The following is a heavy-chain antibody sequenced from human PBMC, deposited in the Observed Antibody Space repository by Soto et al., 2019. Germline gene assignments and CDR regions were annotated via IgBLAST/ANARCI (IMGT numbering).Heavy chain of an antibody. CDR3: AKGVRGYCSGGSCQTDAFDI. CDR1: GFTFSSYG. D-gene: IGHD2-15*01. J-gene: IGHJ3*02. Sequence: GGSLRLSCAASGFTFSSYGMHWVRQAPGKGLEWVAVISYDGSNKYYADSVKGRFTISRDNSKNTLYLQMNSLRAEDTAVYYCAKGVRGYCSGGSCQTDAFDIWGQGTMVTVSS. V-gene: IGHV3-30*18. CDR2: ISYDGSNK.